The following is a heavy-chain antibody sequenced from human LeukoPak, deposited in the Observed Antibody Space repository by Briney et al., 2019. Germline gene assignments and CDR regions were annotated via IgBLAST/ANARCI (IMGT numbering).Heavy chain of an antibody. D-gene: IGHD1-26*01. CDR2: VNLGGST. CDR3: AREVPWVWNFDL. Sequence: SETLSLTCAVYGGSFSGYYWSWIRQPPGKGLEWIGDVNLGGSTNYTPSLKSRVTISVDTSKNQFSLKLSSVTAADTAVYYCAREVPWVWNFDLWGRGTLVTVSS. CDR1: GGSFSGYY. J-gene: IGHJ2*01. V-gene: IGHV4-34*01.